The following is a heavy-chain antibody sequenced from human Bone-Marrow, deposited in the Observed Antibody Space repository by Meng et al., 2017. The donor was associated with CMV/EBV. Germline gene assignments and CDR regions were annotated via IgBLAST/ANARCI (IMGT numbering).Heavy chain of an antibody. D-gene: IGHD2-2*01. CDR2: IIPILGIA. V-gene: IGHV1-69*10. J-gene: IGHJ3*02. CDR3: AREVTYCSSTSCSDHAFDI. Sequence: SVKVSCKASGYTFTGYYMHWVRQAPGQGLEWMGGIIPILGIANYAQKFQGRVTITADKSTSTAYMELSSLRSEDTAVYYCAREVTYCSSTSCSDHAFDIWGQGKMVTVSS. CDR1: GYTFTGYY.